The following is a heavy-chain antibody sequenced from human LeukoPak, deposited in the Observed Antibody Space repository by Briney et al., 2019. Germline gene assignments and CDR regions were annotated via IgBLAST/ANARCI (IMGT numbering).Heavy chain of an antibody. Sequence: SGGSLRLSCAAPGFTFSYYWMRWARQAPGKGLEWVANIHPDGSEKYYVDSVKGRFTISRDNAKNSLYLQMNSLRDEDTAVYYCAKDSHWAFDYWGQGTLVTVSS. CDR3: AKDSHWAFDY. V-gene: IGHV3-7*01. D-gene: IGHD7-27*01. J-gene: IGHJ4*02. CDR1: GFTFSYYW. CDR2: IHPDGSEK.